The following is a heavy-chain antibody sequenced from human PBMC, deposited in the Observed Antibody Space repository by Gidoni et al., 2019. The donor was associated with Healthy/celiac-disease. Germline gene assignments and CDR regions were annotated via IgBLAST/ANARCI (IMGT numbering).Heavy chain of an antibody. D-gene: IGHD1-26*01. CDR2: IKSKTDGGTT. J-gene: IGHJ4*02. V-gene: IGHV3-15*01. Sequence: EVQLVESGGGLVKPGGSLRLSCAASGFTFSNGWMSWVRQAPGKGLEWGGRIKSKTDGGTTDYAAPVKGRFTISRDDSKNTLYLQMNRLKTEDTAVYYCTTDYGLVGATYDWGQGTLVTVSS. CDR3: TTDYGLVGATYD. CDR1: GFTFSNGW.